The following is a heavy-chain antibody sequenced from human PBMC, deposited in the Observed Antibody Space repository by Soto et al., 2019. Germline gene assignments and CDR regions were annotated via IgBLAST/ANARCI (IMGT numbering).Heavy chain of an antibody. Sequence: QVQLVQSGAEVKKPGASVKVSCKASGYTFTSYYMHWVRQAPGQGLEWMGIINPSGGSTSYAQKSQGRVTMTRDTSTSTVYMELSSLRSEDTAVYYCARDVSSGWYDPYSYYGMDVWGQGTTVTVSS. D-gene: IGHD6-19*01. V-gene: IGHV1-46*01. J-gene: IGHJ6*02. CDR2: INPSGGST. CDR1: GYTFTSYY. CDR3: ARDVSSGWYDPYSYYGMDV.